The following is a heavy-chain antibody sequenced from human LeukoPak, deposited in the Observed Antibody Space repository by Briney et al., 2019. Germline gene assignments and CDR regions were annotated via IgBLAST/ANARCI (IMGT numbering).Heavy chain of an antibody. J-gene: IGHJ4*02. CDR2: IYHSGTT. D-gene: IGHD1-26*01. Sequence: SETLSLTCTVSGGSLIPYYWSWIRQPPGKGLEWIGYIYHSGTTNYSPPLKGRAALSVDTSKNQISLRLSSVTAADTAVYFCARVDSGTYYMPFDYWGQGSLVTVSS. V-gene: IGHV4-59*01. CDR1: GGSLIPYY. CDR3: ARVDSGTYYMPFDY.